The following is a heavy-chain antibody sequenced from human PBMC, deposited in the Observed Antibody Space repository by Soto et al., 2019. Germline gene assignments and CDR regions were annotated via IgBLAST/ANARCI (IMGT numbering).Heavy chain of an antibody. CDR2: ISHSGTS. CDR3: ARVVLTITRGAFDA. J-gene: IGHJ3*01. D-gene: IGHD3-9*01. CDR1: GGSISSSHW. Sequence: QVQLQESGPGLVKPSGTLSLTCAVSGGSISSSHWWTWVRQSPGKGLEYIGEISHSGTSNSNPSLKSRLTLSVDKSKNRFSLTLTSVTAADTAVYYCARVVLTITRGAFDAWGQGTLVIVSS. V-gene: IGHV4-4*02.